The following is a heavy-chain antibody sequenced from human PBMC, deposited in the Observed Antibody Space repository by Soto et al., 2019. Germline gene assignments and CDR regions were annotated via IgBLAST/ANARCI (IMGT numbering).Heavy chain of an antibody. J-gene: IGHJ6*03. V-gene: IGHV3-30*18. CDR3: ANDASLRGVIIRTDV. CDR1: GFTFSSYG. Sequence: GWSLRLSWAASGFTFSSYGMHWVRQAPGKGLEWVALISYDGTNKYYADSVKGRFTLSRDNSKNTLYLEMNSLRAEDTAVYYCANDASLRGVIIRTDVWGNGTT. D-gene: IGHD3-10*01. CDR2: ISYDGTNK.